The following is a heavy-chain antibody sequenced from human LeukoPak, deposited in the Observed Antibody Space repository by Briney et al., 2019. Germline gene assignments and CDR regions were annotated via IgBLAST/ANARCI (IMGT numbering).Heavy chain of an antibody. J-gene: IGHJ4*02. Sequence: GGSLRLPCAASGFTFSSYAMSWVRQAPGKGLGWVSAISGSGGSTYYADSVKGRFTISRDNSKNTLYLQMNSLRAEDTAVYYCAKGTARRYFDYWGQGTLVTVSS. CDR3: AKGTARRYFDY. V-gene: IGHV3-23*01. D-gene: IGHD6-6*01. CDR2: ISGSGGST. CDR1: GFTFSSYA.